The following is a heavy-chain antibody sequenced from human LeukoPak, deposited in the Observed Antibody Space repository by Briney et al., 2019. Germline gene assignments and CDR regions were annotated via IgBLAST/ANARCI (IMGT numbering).Heavy chain of an antibody. D-gene: IGHD2-15*01. Sequence: GEARKFSCKVSGYSFTSYWIGWVGQMPRKGLEWMGIIYPGDSDTRYSPSFQGQVTISAHKSISTAYLQWSSLKASDTAMYYCARHRSPNYYYYYGMDVWGQGTTVTVSS. CDR2: IYPGDSDT. V-gene: IGHV5-51*01. J-gene: IGHJ6*02. CDR3: ARHRSPNYYYYYGMDV. CDR1: GYSFTSYW.